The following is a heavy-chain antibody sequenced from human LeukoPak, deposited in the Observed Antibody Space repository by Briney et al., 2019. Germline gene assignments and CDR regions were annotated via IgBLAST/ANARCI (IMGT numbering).Heavy chain of an antibody. CDR1: GFTFSSYG. CDR3: ASTHGMGAPRAFGY. D-gene: IGHD1-26*01. Sequence: GGSLRLSCAASGFTFSSYGMHWVRQAPGKGLEWVAVIWYDGSNKYYADSVKGRFTISRDNSKNTLYLQMNSLRAEDTAVYYCASTHGMGAPRAFGYWGQGTLVTVSS. CDR2: IWYDGSNK. J-gene: IGHJ4*02. V-gene: IGHV3-33*01.